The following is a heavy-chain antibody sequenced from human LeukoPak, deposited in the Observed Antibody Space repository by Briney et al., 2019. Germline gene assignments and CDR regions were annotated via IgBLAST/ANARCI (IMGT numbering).Heavy chain of an antibody. Sequence: RPGGSLRLSCAASGFTFSSYEMNWVRQAPGKGLEWVSYISSSGSTIYYADSVKGRFTISRDNAKNSLYLQMNSLRAEDTAVYYCARDTSGNYNGAFDYYYGMDVWGQGTTVTVSS. J-gene: IGHJ6*02. CDR1: GFTFSSYE. CDR3: ARDTSGNYNGAFDYYYGMDV. V-gene: IGHV3-48*03. D-gene: IGHD1-26*01. CDR2: ISSSGSTI.